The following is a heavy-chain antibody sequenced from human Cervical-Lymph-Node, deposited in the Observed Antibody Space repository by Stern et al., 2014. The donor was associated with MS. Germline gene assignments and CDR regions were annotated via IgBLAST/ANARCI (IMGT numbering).Heavy chain of an antibody. D-gene: IGHD3-16*01. CDR1: GYTFTNYD. J-gene: IGHJ4*02. CDR3: TTSQGAF. CDR2: MNPNSGNS. Sequence: QVQLVQSGAEVKKPGASVKVSCKASGYTFTNYDVNWVRQATGQGLEWIGWMNPNSGNSGAAQKFQGRDTLTGNNSINTAYMELKSLKFDDTATYFCTTSQGAFWGQGTVVTVSS. V-gene: IGHV1-8*01.